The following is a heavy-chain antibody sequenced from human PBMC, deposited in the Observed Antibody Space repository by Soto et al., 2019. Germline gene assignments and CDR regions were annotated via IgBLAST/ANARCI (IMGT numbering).Heavy chain of an antibody. V-gene: IGHV1-8*01. Sequence: ASVKVSCKASGYTFTSYDINWVRQATGQGLEWMGWMNPNSGNTGYAQKFQGRVTMTRNTSISTAYMELSSLRSEDTAVYYCARAELGYCSSTSCRNYYYYYMDVWGKGTTVTVSS. J-gene: IGHJ6*03. CDR3: ARAELGYCSSTSCRNYYYYYMDV. CDR1: GYTFTSYD. CDR2: MNPNSGNT. D-gene: IGHD2-2*01.